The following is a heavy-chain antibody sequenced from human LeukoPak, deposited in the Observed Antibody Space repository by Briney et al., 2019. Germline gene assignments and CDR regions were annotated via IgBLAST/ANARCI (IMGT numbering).Heavy chain of an antibody. J-gene: IGHJ4*02. Sequence: GGSLRLSCVASGFMFDDYDMSWVRQAPGQGLERVSNINWKGGYRAYADSVKGRLTISRDNARNSLYLQVNSLRAEDTAVYYCARGGTSGYSSTRHFWGGNYYFDYWGQGNLVTVSS. CDR2: INWKGGYR. CDR3: ARGGTSGYSSTRHFWGGNYYFDY. CDR1: GFMFDDYD. V-gene: IGHV3-20*04. D-gene: IGHD2-2*01.